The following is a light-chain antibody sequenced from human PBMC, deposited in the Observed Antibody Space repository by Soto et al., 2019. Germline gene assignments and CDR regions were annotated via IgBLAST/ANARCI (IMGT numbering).Light chain of an antibody. CDR2: DAS. J-gene: IGKJ1*01. V-gene: IGKV1-5*01. CDR3: QKYNSYWT. CDR1: HSIGSW. Sequence: IHMTQSPSTLSSSVEDIVTIACRASHSIGSWLAWYQQKQGKAPKLLIYDASSLESRVPSRFRRSGSGTEFTLTISSMQPDDFATYYCQKYNSYWTFGKGTKV.